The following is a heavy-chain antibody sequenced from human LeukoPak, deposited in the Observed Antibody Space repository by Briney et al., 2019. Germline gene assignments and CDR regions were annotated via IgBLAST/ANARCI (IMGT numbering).Heavy chain of an antibody. Sequence: KSGGSLRLSCAASGFTFSSYSMNWVRQAPGKGLEWVSSISSSSSYIYYADSVKGRFTISRDNAKNSLYLQMNSLRAEDTAVYYCASLPYSSSWYLDYWGQGTLVTVSS. CDR1: GFTFSSYS. D-gene: IGHD6-13*01. J-gene: IGHJ4*02. CDR2: ISSSSSYI. CDR3: ASLPYSSSWYLDY. V-gene: IGHV3-21*01.